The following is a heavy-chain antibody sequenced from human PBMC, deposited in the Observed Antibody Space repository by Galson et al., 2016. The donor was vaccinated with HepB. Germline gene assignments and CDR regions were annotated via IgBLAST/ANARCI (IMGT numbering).Heavy chain of an antibody. CDR3: AKMESVATAGTARSNWFDP. J-gene: IGHJ5*02. CDR1: DYSISNYY. V-gene: IGHV4-59*01. Sequence: ETLSLTCTVSDYSISNYYWTWIRQSPGKALEWIGYIYYSGSTDYNPSLKSRVTISVDTSKNLFSLKLRSVTAADTAVYFCAKMESVATAGTARSNWFDPWGQGTLVTVSS. CDR2: IYYSGST. D-gene: IGHD6-13*01.